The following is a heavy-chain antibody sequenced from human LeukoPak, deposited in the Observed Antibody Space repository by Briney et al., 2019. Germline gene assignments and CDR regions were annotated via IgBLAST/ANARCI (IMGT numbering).Heavy chain of an antibody. Sequence: PSETLSLTCAVYGGSFSGYYWSWIRQPPGKGLEWIGEINHSGSTNYNPSLKSRVTISVDTSKNQFSLKLSSVTAADTAVYYCARDSRGGFDYWGQGTLVTVSS. V-gene: IGHV4-34*01. D-gene: IGHD2-15*01. CDR2: INHSGST. CDR1: GGSFSGYY. J-gene: IGHJ4*02. CDR3: ARDSRGGFDY.